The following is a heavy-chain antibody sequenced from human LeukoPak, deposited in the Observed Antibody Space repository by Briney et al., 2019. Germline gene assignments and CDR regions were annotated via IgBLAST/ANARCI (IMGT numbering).Heavy chain of an antibody. D-gene: IGHD6-19*01. CDR1: RSTFSNFG. CDR3: ARDPYSGGYGAYYYYYMDV. V-gene: IGHV3-30*02. J-gene: IGHJ6*03. CDR2: IMYDGSKM. Sequence: GGSLRLSCAASRSTFSNFGMHWLRQVPGKGLEWVAFIMYDGSKMEYADSVRGRFTISRDNAENSLYLQMNSLRDEDTAVYYCARDPYSGGYGAYYYYYMDVWGKGTTVTVSS.